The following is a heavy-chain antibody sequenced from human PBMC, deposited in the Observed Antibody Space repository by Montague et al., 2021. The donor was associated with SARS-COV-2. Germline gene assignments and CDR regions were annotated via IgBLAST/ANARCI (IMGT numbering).Heavy chain of an antibody. CDR3: ARACYDSVGFYYPGPLDA. J-gene: IGHJ6*02. CDR2: IYYRGDT. D-gene: IGHD3-22*01. CDR1: GGSLIGYY. Sequence: SETLSLTCTVSGGSLIGYYWNWIRQSPGKGLEWIAYIYYRGDTNYNPSLKSRVTVSVDTSMTQFSLKLTSVSAADTAVYYCARACYDSVGFYYPGPLDAWGQGSS. V-gene: IGHV4-59*01.